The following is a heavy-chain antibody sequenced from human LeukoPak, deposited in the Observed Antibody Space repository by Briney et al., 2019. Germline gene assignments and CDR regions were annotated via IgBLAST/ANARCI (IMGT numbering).Heavy chain of an antibody. CDR3: ARAPSEIGGYYPEYFRH. CDR2: IKSDGRT. CDR1: GFTLSSYW. V-gene: IGHV3-74*01. D-gene: IGHD3-22*01. Sequence: PGGSLRLSCAASGFTLSSYWMHWGRQAPGKGLVSVSRIKSDGRTNYADSVKGRFTISRDNAKNTVSLQMNSLRAEDTGVYYCARAPSEIGGYYPEYFRHWGQGTLVIVSS. J-gene: IGHJ1*01.